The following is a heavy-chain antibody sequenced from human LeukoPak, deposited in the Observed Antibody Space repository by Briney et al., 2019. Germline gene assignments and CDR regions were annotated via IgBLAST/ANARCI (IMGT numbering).Heavy chain of an antibody. V-gene: IGHV1-18*01. CDR2: ISGYNGNT. J-gene: IGHJ4*02. Sequence: ASVKVSCKASTYTFTRYGISWVRQAPGQGLEWMGWISGYNGNTNYAQKFLGRVSMTADTATSTAYMELRSLTSDDTAMYYCARSSGWKYNIDYWGQGTLVTVSS. CDR3: ARSSGWKYNIDY. D-gene: IGHD6-19*01. CDR1: TYTFTRYG.